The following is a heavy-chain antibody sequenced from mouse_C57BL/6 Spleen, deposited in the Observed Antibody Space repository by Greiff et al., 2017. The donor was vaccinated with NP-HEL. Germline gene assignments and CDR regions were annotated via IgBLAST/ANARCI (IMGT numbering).Heavy chain of an antibody. CDR1: GFTFSSYA. V-gene: IGHV5-9-1*02. CDR3: TRGRDGNFFAY. CDR2: ISSGGDYI. Sequence: EVNVVESGEGLVKPGGSLKLSCAASGFTFSSYAMSWVRQTPEKRLEWVAYISSGGDYIYYADTVKGRFTISRDNARNTLYLQMSSLKSEDTAMYYCTRGRDGNFFAYWGQGTLVTVSA. D-gene: IGHD2-1*01. J-gene: IGHJ3*01.